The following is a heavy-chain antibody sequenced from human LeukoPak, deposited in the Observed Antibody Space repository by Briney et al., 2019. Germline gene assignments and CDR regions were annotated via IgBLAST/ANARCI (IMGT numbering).Heavy chain of an antibody. V-gene: IGHV3-23*01. J-gene: IGHJ4*01. CDR1: RFTFSSYA. CDR2: ISSGGDAT. CDR3: AKRDTRGRYYFDS. D-gene: IGHD2-2*01. Sequence: GGSLRLSCAASRFTFSSYAMSWVRQAPGKGLDWVSAISSGGDATYYADSVKGRFTISRDNSKNTLFLHMNSLRAEDTAVYFCAKRDTRGRYYFDSWGLEPWSPSPQ.